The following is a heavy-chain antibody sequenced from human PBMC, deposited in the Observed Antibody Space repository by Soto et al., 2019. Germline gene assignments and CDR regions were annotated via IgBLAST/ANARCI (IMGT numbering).Heavy chain of an antibody. D-gene: IGHD6-13*01. V-gene: IGHV3-33*01. CDR3: ARIRSSWTAGACDY. CDR1: GFTFSSYG. Sequence: QVQLVESGGGVVQPGRSLRLSCAASGFTFSSYGMHWVRQAPGKGLEWVAVIWYDGSNKYYADSVKGRFTISRDNSKNTLYLQMNSLRAEDTAVYYCARIRSSWTAGACDYWGQGTLVTVSS. CDR2: IWYDGSNK. J-gene: IGHJ4*02.